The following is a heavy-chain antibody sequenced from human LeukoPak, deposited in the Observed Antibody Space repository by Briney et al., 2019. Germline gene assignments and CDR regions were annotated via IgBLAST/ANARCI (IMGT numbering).Heavy chain of an antibody. J-gene: IGHJ3*02. CDR2: INPNSGGT. Sequence: GASVKVSCKATGYTLTDYYMHRVRQAPGQGLEWMGWINPNSGGTNYAQKFQGRVTMTRDTSISTAYMELSRLRSDDTAVYYCARVPITMIVVVMHTYAFDIWGQGTMVTVSS. V-gene: IGHV1-2*02. CDR1: GYTLTDYY. CDR3: ARVPITMIVVVMHTYAFDI. D-gene: IGHD3-22*01.